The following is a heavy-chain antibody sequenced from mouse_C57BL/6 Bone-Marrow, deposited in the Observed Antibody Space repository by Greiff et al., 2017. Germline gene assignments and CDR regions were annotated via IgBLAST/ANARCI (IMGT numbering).Heavy chain of an antibody. Sequence: EVQLVESGGGLVKPGGSLKLSCAASGFTFSDYGMHWVRQAPEKGLEWVAYISSGSSTIYYADTVKGRFTISRDNAKNTLFLQMTSLRSEDTAMYYCAISYYYGSSYGYFDYWGQGTTLTVSP. CDR3: AISYYYGSSYGYFDY. D-gene: IGHD1-1*01. CDR2: ISSGSSTI. J-gene: IGHJ2*01. CDR1: GFTFSDYG. V-gene: IGHV5-17*01.